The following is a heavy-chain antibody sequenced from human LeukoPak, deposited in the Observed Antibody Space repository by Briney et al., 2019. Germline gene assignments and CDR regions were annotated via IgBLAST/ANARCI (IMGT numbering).Heavy chain of an antibody. CDR1: GYTFTSYG. J-gene: IGHJ4*02. CDR3: ARITRRDGYIGPDY. Sequence: ASVKVSCKASGYTFTSYGISWVRQAPGQGLEWMGWISAYNGNTNYAQKLQGRDTMTTDTSTSTAYMELRSLRSDDTAVYYCARITRRDGYIGPDYWGQGTLVTVSS. V-gene: IGHV1-18*01. CDR2: ISAYNGNT. D-gene: IGHD5-24*01.